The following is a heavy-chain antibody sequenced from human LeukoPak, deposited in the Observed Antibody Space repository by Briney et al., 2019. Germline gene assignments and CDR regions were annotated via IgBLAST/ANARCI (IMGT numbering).Heavy chain of an antibody. J-gene: IGHJ4*02. CDR3: AKDRWELDS. D-gene: IGHD4-23*01. CDR2: ISGSGGSA. Sequence: GGSLRLSCAASGFTFSRYAMSWVRQAPGKGLEWISAISGSGGSAHYADSVKGRFTISRDNSKNTLYLQMNSLRAEDTAVYYCAKDRWELDSWGQGTLVTVSS. CDR1: GFTFSRYA. V-gene: IGHV3-23*01.